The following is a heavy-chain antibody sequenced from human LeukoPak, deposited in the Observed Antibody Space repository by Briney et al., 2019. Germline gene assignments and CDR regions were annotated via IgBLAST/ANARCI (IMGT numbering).Heavy chain of an antibody. CDR3: ARESESYDSSGSTFGY. J-gene: IGHJ4*02. CDR2: IRYNGSNK. D-gene: IGHD3-22*01. Sequence: RGSLRLSCAASGFTFSSYGMHWVRQAPGKGLEWVAFIRYNGSNKYYADSVKGRFTISRDNSKNTLYLQMNSLRAEDTAVYYCARESESYDSSGSTFGYWGQGTLVTVSS. CDR1: GFTFSSYG. V-gene: IGHV3-30*02.